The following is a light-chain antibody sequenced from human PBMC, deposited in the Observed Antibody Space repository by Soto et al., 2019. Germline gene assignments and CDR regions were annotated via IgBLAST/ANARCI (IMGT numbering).Light chain of an antibody. CDR1: SSDVGSYDL. CDR3: CSLAGSSTYV. CDR2: EVS. V-gene: IGLV2-23*02. Sequence: QSALTQPASVSGSPGQSITISCTGTSSDVGSYDLVSWYQHHPGKAPKLMIYEVSKRPSGVSNRFSGSKSDNTASLTISGLQAEDEADYYCCSLAGSSTYVFGTGTKVTVL. J-gene: IGLJ1*01.